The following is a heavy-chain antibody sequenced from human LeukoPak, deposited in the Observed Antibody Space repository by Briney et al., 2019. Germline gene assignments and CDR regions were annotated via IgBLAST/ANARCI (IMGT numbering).Heavy chain of an antibody. J-gene: IGHJ3*02. Sequence: GGSLRLSCAASGFTLSSYWMTWVRQAPGKGLEWVSSISSSSSYIYYADSVKGRFTISRDNAKNSLYLQMNSLRAEDTAVYYCARVRGYYSGAFDIWGQGTMVTVSS. CDR3: ARVRGYYSGAFDI. CDR2: ISSSSSYI. V-gene: IGHV3-21*01. CDR1: GFTLSSYW. D-gene: IGHD3-10*01.